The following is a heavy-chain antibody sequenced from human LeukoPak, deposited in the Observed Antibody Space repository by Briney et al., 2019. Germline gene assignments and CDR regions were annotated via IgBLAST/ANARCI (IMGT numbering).Heavy chain of an antibody. J-gene: IGHJ4*02. CDR2: INHSGST. Sequence: SETLSLTCAVYGGSFSGYYWSWIRQPPGKGLEWIGEINHSGSTNYNPSLKSRVTMSVDTSKNQFSLKQNSVTAADTAVYYCARSLSSGWFPFDYWGQGTLVTVSS. CDR1: GGSFSGYY. V-gene: IGHV4-34*01. D-gene: IGHD6-19*01. CDR3: ARSLSSGWFPFDY.